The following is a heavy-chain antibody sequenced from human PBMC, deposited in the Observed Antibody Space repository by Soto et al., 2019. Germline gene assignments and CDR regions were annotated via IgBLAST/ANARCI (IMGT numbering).Heavy chain of an antibody. CDR2: IYHSGST. CDR3: ARDREYCTSSSCYRASGYGMDV. Sequence: PSETLSLTYAVSGGSISSDNWWSWVRQPPGKGLEWIGEIYHSGSTNYNPSLKSRLTISVDKSKNQLSLKLSSVTAADTAVYYCARDREYCTSSSCYRASGYGMDVWGQGTTVTVSS. D-gene: IGHD2-2*01. V-gene: IGHV4-4*02. CDR1: GGSISSDNW. J-gene: IGHJ6*02.